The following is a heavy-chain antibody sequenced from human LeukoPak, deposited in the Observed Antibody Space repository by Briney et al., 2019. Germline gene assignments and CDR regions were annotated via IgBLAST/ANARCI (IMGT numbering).Heavy chain of an antibody. CDR1: GFTFSSHW. CDR3: ARDDWNSNWFDP. D-gene: IGHD1-7*01. CDR2: INSDGSIT. Sequence: GGSLRLSCAASGFTFSSHWMHWVRHAPGKGLVWVSRINSDGSITTYADSVKGRFTISRDNAKNTLYLQMNSLRAEDTAVYYCARDDWNSNWFDPWGQGTLVTVSS. J-gene: IGHJ5*02. V-gene: IGHV3-74*01.